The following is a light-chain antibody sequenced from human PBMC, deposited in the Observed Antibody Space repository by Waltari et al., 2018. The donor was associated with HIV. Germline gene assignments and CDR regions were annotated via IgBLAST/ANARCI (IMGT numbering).Light chain of an antibody. V-gene: IGLV3-10*01. Sequence: SYELTQPPSASVSPGPTARITCSGDALSTQYASWYQQKSGQAPVLVIYEDTKRPSGIPERFSGSSSGTMATLTVSGAQVEDEADYYCYSTDSSANHRVFGGGTKLTVL. J-gene: IGLJ2*01. CDR2: EDT. CDR3: YSTDSSANHRV. CDR1: ALSTQY.